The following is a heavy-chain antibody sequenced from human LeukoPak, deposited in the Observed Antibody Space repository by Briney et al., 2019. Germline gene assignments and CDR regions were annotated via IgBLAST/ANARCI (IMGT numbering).Heavy chain of an antibody. D-gene: IGHD2-2*01. CDR1: GFTFSIYG. CDR3: AKESVIGYCSRTSRYEIYYFDH. CDR2: ISYDGSNK. Sequence: GGSLRLSCAASGFTFSIYGMHWVRQAPGKGLEWVAVISYDGSNKYYADSVKGRFTISRDNSKNTLYLQMNSLRAEDTAVYYCAKESVIGYCSRTSRYEIYYFDHWGRGTLVTVSS. J-gene: IGHJ4*02. V-gene: IGHV3-30*18.